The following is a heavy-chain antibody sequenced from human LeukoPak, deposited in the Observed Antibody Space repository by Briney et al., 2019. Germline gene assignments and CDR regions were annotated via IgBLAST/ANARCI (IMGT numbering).Heavy chain of an antibody. Sequence: SETLSLTCTVSGGSISSYYWSWIRQPPGKELEWIGYIYYSGSTNYNPSLKSRVTISVDTSKNQFSLKLSSVTAADTAVYYCARDRGSGSIFDYWGQGTLVTVSS. J-gene: IGHJ4*02. V-gene: IGHV4-59*01. CDR2: IYYSGST. D-gene: IGHD3-10*01. CDR1: GGSISSYY. CDR3: ARDRGSGSIFDY.